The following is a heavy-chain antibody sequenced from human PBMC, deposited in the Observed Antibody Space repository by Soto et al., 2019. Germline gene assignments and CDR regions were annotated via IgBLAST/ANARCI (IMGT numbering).Heavy chain of an antibody. D-gene: IGHD2-2*02. Sequence: SETLSLTCTVSGGSISSYYWSWIRQPPGKGLEWIGYIYYSGRTNYNPSLKSRVTISVDTSKNQFSLKLSSVTAADTAAYYCARGYCSSTSCYIWDNWFDPWGQGTLVTVS. J-gene: IGHJ5*02. V-gene: IGHV4-59*01. CDR2: IYYSGRT. CDR1: GGSISSYY. CDR3: ARGYCSSTSCYIWDNWFDP.